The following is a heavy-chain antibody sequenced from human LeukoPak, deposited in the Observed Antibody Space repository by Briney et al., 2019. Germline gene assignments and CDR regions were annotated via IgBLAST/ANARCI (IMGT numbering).Heavy chain of an antibody. V-gene: IGHV3-23*01. D-gene: IGHD4-23*01. Sequence: GGSLRLSCAASGFTFSSYAMSWVRQAPGKGLEWVSAISGSGGSTYYADSAKGRFTISRDNSKNTLYLQMNSLRAEDTAVYYCAKVKWSTVVMGFDYWGQGTLVTVSS. CDR1: GFTFSSYA. CDR2: ISGSGGST. J-gene: IGHJ4*02. CDR3: AKVKWSTVVMGFDY.